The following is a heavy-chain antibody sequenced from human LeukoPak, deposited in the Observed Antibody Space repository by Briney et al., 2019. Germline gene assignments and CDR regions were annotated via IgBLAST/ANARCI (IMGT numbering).Heavy chain of an antibody. V-gene: IGHV4-31*03. Sequence: SQTLSLTCTVSGGSISSGGYYWSWLRQHPGTGLEWLGYIYYSGSTYYNPSLKSRVTISVNTSKNQFSLKLSSVTAADTAVYYCARGYCSGGSCYFDYWGQGTLVTLSS. J-gene: IGHJ4*02. CDR3: ARGYCSGGSCYFDY. CDR2: IYYSGST. CDR1: GGSISSGGYY. D-gene: IGHD2-15*01.